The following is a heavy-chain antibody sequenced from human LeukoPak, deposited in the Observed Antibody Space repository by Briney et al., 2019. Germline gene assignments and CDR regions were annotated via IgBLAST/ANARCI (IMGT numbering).Heavy chain of an antibody. CDR1: GYTFTDYF. D-gene: IGHD7-27*01. J-gene: IGHJ4*02. V-gene: IGHV1-2*06. CDR3: ARVLSSTPHWELDY. Sequence: GASVKVSCKTSGYTFTDYFIHWVRQAPGQGLEWMGRVNSNSAVAESEEKFQGRVTVTRDTSIRTVYMELFRLTSDDTAIYYCARVLSSTPHWELDYWGQGTLVTVSS. CDR2: VNSNSAVA.